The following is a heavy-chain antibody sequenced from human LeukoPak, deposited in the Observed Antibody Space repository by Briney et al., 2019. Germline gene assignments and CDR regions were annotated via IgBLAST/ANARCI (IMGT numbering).Heavy chain of an antibody. CDR1: GFTFSSYE. CDR3: GAGRQFVGAFDI. J-gene: IGHJ3*02. CDR2: ISSGGII. Sequence: GGSLRLSCAASGFTFSSYELYWVRQAPGKGLEWVSYISSGGIIKYADSVKGQFTISRDDAKKSLYLQMNSLRAEDTAIYYCGAGRQFVGAFDIWGQGTLVTVSS. D-gene: IGHD3-10*01. V-gene: IGHV3-48*03.